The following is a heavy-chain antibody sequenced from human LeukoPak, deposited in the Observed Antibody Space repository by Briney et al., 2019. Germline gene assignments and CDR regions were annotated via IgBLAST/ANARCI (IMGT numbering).Heavy chain of an antibody. CDR2: IYTSGTT. Sequence: PSETLSLTCSVSGGSISNYYWNWIRQPAGKGLEWIGHIYTSGTTNRNPSLKSRVTMSLDTSKSQFSLKLSSVTAADTAVYYCARDRYSPDWYRGLDLDYWGQGTLVTVSS. J-gene: IGHJ4*02. V-gene: IGHV4-4*07. CDR3: ARDRYSPDWYRGLDLDY. CDR1: GGSISNYY. D-gene: IGHD6-19*01.